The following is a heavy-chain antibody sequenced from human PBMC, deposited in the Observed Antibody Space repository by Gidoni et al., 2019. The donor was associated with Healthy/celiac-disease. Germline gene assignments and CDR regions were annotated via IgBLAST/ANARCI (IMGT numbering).Heavy chain of an antibody. Sequence: QVQLVQSGAEVKKPGSSVTFSCKASGGTFRSYALSWVRRAPGQGLEWMGRIIPILGIANYAQKFQGRGTITADKSTSTAYMELSSLRSEDTAVYYCARPVVPAASNAFDIWGQGTMVTVSS. J-gene: IGHJ3*02. CDR2: IIPILGIA. D-gene: IGHD2-2*01. CDR1: GGTFRSYA. V-gene: IGHV1-69*09. CDR3: ARPVVPAASNAFDI.